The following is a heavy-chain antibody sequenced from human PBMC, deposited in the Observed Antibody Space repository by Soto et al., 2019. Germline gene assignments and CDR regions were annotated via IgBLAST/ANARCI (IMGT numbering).Heavy chain of an antibody. Sequence: QVQLVQSGAEVKKPGASVKVSCKASGYTFTSYDINWVRQATGQGLEWMGWMNPNSSNTGYAQKFQGRVTMTSNTSIRTAYMELSSLRSEDTAVYYCARVNRVVVTAGLGYWGQGTLVTVSS. CDR3: ARVNRVVVTAGLGY. D-gene: IGHD2-21*02. CDR2: MNPNSSNT. V-gene: IGHV1-8*01. CDR1: GYTFTSYD. J-gene: IGHJ4*02.